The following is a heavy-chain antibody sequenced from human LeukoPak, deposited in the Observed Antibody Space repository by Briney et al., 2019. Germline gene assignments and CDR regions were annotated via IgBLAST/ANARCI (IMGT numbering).Heavy chain of an antibody. Sequence: EASVKVSCKASGYTFTSYGISWVRQAPGQGLEWMGWISAYNGNTNYAQKLQGRVTMTTDTSTSAACMELRSLRSDDTAVYYCARESYCSSTSCYETLIDYWGQGTLVTVSS. J-gene: IGHJ4*02. V-gene: IGHV1-18*01. CDR2: ISAYNGNT. CDR3: ARESYCSSTSCYETLIDY. D-gene: IGHD2-2*01. CDR1: GYTFTSYG.